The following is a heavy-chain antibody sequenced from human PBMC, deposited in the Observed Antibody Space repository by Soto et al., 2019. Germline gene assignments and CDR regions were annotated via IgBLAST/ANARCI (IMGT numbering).Heavy chain of an antibody. CDR1: GYTLTGYY. J-gene: IGHJ6*02. CDR3: ARGDYDFWSGYYRDYYGMDV. CDR2: INPNSGGT. D-gene: IGHD3-3*01. V-gene: IGHV1-2*04. Sequence: GASVKVSCTDSGYTLTGYYMHWVRQATRQGLEWMGWINPNSGGTNYAQKFQGWVTMTRDTSISTAYMELSRLRSDDTAVYYCARGDYDFWSGYYRDYYGMDVWGQGTTVTVSS.